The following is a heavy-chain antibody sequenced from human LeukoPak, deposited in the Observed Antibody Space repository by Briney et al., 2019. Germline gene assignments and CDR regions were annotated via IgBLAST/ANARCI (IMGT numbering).Heavy chain of an antibody. CDR2: INSDGSST. D-gene: IGHD1-26*01. CDR3: ARSGLVGATPQATQDY. J-gene: IGHJ4*02. V-gene: IGHV3-74*01. CDR1: GFTFSSYW. Sequence: GGSLRLSCAASGFTFSSYWMHWVRQAPGKGLVWVSRINSDGSSTSYADSVKGRFTISRDNAKNTLYLQMNSLRAEDTAVYYCARSGLVGATPQATQDYWGQGTLVTVSS.